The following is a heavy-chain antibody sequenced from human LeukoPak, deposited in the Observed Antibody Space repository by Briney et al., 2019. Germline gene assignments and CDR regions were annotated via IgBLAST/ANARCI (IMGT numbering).Heavy chain of an antibody. D-gene: IGHD1-26*01. Sequence: PSETLSLTCAVYGGSFSGYYWSWIRQPPGKGLEWIGEINHSGSTNYNPSLKSRVTISVDTSKNQFSLKLSSVTAADTAVYYCASLVRQDAFDIWGQGTMVTVSS. J-gene: IGHJ3*02. CDR2: INHSGST. V-gene: IGHV4-34*01. CDR3: ASLVRQDAFDI. CDR1: GGSFSGYY.